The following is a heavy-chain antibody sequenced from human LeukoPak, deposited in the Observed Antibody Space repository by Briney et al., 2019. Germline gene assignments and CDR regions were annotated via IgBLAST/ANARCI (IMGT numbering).Heavy chain of an antibody. J-gene: IGHJ3*02. V-gene: IGHV5-51*01. CDR3: ARPGITMVRGAQGFAFDI. CDR2: IYPGDSDT. D-gene: IGHD3-10*01. Sequence: GESLKISCKGSGYSFTSYWIGWVRQMPGKGLEWMGIIYPGDSDTRYSPSFQGQVTISADKSISTAYLQWSNLKASDTAMYYCARPGITMVRGAQGFAFDIWGQGTMVTVSS. CDR1: GYSFTSYW.